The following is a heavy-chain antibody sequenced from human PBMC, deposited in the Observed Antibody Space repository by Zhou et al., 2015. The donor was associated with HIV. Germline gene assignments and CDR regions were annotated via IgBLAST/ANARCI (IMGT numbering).Heavy chain of an antibody. D-gene: IGHD5-18*01. CDR1: GGTFSTYG. CDR3: ARRGIQEWFDSFVY. J-gene: IGHJ3*02. V-gene: IGHV1-69*06. CDR2: ITPILGTT. Sequence: QLQLVQSGAEVKKPGSSVKVSCKASGGTFSTYGISWVRQARGQGLEWMGGITPILGTTKYAQKFQGRVTITADRSTSTAFMELRSLKSEDTAVYYCARRGIQEWFDSFVYLGPKGQRSPSLQ.